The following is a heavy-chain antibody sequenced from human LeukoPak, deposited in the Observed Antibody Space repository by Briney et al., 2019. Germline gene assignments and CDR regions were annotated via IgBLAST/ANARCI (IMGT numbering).Heavy chain of an antibody. CDR2: ISGSGGST. V-gene: IGHV3-23*01. J-gene: IGHJ4*02. CDR3: AMGTYNWNAPVDY. CDR1: GFTFTTYA. Sequence: GGSLRLSCAPSGFTFTTYAIGWVRQAPGKGRKWVSAISGSGGSTSYADSVKGRFTISRDNSKNTLSLQMNSLRAEDTAVYYCAMGTYNWNAPVDYWGQGTLVTVSS. D-gene: IGHD1-20*01.